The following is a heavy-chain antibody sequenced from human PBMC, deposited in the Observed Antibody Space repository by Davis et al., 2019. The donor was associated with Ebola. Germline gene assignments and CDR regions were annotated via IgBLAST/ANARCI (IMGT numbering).Heavy chain of an antibody. CDR1: GFTISSSY. Sequence: PGGSLRLSCAASGFTISSSYMSWVRRAPGEGLEWVSSLYSAGASYYADFVKGRFTVSRDASKNTLYLQMNSLRAEDTAMYYCARVDCSGGSCSPGFSAFDIWGQGTMVTVSS. CDR2: LYSAGAS. J-gene: IGHJ3*02. V-gene: IGHV3-66*01. D-gene: IGHD2-15*01. CDR3: ARVDCSGGSCSPGFSAFDI.